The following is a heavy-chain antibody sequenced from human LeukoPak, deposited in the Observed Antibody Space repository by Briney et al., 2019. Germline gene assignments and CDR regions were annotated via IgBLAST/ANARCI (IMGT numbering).Heavy chain of an antibody. Sequence: PGGSLRLSCAASGFTFSSYGMSWVRQAPRKGLEWVSAISASGGSTYYADSVKGRFTISRDNSKNTLYLQMNSLRAEDTAVYYCAKEERPIVVIAAAIIDYWGQGTLVTVSS. CDR3: AKEERPIVVIAAAIIDY. CDR1: GFTFSSYG. J-gene: IGHJ4*02. V-gene: IGHV3-23*01. D-gene: IGHD2-2*01. CDR2: ISASGGST.